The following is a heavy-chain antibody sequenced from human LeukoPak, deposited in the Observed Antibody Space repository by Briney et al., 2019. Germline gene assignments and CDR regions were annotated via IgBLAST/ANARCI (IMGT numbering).Heavy chain of an antibody. Sequence: GGSLRLSCAASGFTFSSYWMHCVRQAPGKGLVWVSRMNTDGSDTSYADSVKGRFTISRDNAKNTLYLQMNSLRAEDTAVYYCARYYGSGTFAVDYWGQGALVTVSS. CDR1: GFTFSSYW. J-gene: IGHJ4*02. V-gene: IGHV3-74*01. CDR3: ARYYGSGTFAVDY. D-gene: IGHD3-10*01. CDR2: MNTDGSDT.